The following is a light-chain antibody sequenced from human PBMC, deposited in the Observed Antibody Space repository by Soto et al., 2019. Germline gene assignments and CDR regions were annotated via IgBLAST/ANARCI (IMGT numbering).Light chain of an antibody. CDR2: KAS. CDR3: QQYGSSGT. CDR1: QTISSW. V-gene: IGKV1-5*03. Sequence: DIQMTQSPSTLSGSVGDRVTITCRASQTISSWLAWYQQKPGKAPKLLIYKASTLKSGVPSRFSGSGSGTEFTLTISSLQPDDFATYYCQQYGSSGTFGRGTKVDI. J-gene: IGKJ4*02.